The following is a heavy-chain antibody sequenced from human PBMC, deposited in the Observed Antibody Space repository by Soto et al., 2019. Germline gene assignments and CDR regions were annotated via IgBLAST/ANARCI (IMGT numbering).Heavy chain of an antibody. CDR2: ISGGGTRT. CDR1: GFTFSSYA. CDR3: AKDRRQGAVAGTSDFDY. V-gene: IGHV3-23*01. J-gene: IGHJ4*02. D-gene: IGHD6-19*01. Sequence: GGSLRLSCAASGFTFSSYAISWVRQAPGKGLEWVSVISGGGTRTYYADSVKGRFTISRDNSKNALYLQLNSLRPEDTAVYYCAKDRRQGAVAGTSDFDYWGQGTLVTVSS.